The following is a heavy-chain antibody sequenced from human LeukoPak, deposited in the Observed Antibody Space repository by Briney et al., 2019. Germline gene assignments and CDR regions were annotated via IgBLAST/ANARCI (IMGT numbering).Heavy chain of an antibody. Sequence: SQTLSLTCAISGDSVSSNSAAWNWIRQSPSRGLEWLGRTYYRSKWYNDYAVSVKSRVTTNPDTSKNQFSLQLNSVTPEDTAVYYCAREITMVRGVIIVGIDYWGQGTLVTVSS. CDR3: AREITMVRGVIIVGIDY. J-gene: IGHJ4*02. CDR2: TYYRSKWYN. D-gene: IGHD3-10*01. V-gene: IGHV6-1*01. CDR1: GDSVSSNSAA.